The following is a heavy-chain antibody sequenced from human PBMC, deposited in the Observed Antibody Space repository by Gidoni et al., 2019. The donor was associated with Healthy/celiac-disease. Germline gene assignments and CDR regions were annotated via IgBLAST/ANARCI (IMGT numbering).Heavy chain of an antibody. Sequence: QLQLQESGPGLVKPAETLSLTCTVSGGSISSSSYYWGWIRQPPGKGLEWIGSIYYSGSTYYNPSLKSRVTISVDTSKNQFSLKLSSVTAADTAVYYCARPLFQQLENAFDIWGQGTMVTVSS. J-gene: IGHJ3*02. V-gene: IGHV4-39*01. CDR2: IYYSGST. CDR1: GGSISSSSYY. CDR3: ARPLFQQLENAFDI. D-gene: IGHD6-6*01.